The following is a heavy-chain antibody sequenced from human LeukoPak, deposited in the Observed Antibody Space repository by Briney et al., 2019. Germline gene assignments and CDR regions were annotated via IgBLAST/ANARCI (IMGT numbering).Heavy chain of an antibody. J-gene: IGHJ4*02. Sequence: GGSLRLSCAASGFTVSSDYMSWVRQAPGKGLEWVSVIYSGGSTYYADSVKGRFTISRDNSKNTLYLQMSSLRAEDTAVYYCARDPPKEGYPYWGQGTLVTVSS. CDR2: IYSGGST. D-gene: IGHD1-1*01. CDR1: GFTVSSDY. CDR3: ARDPPKEGYPY. V-gene: IGHV3-53*01.